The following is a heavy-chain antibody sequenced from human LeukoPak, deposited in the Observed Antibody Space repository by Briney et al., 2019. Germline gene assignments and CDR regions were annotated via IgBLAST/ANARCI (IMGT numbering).Heavy chain of an antibody. J-gene: IGHJ5*02. Sequence: SVKVSCKASGGTFSPYAINWVRQAPGQGLEWMGGIIPIFGTANYAQKFQGRVTITADESTSTAYMELSSLRSEDTAVYYCARSVGGWENWFDPWGQGTLVTVSS. CDR2: IIPIFGTA. V-gene: IGHV1-69*13. CDR3: ARSVGGWENWFDP. D-gene: IGHD6-19*01. CDR1: GGTFSPYA.